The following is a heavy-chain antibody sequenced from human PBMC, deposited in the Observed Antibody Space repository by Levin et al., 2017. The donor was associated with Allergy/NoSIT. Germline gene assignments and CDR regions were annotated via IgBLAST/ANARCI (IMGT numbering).Heavy chain of an antibody. J-gene: IGHJ3*02. CDR3: ARGYCSGGSCSRDDAFDI. CDR1: GFTFDDYG. V-gene: IGHV3-20*04. Sequence: SCAASGFTFDDYGMSWVRQAPGKGLEWVSGINWNGGSTGYADSVKGRFTISRDNAKNSLYLQMNSLRAEDTALYYCARGYCSGGSCSRDDAFDIWGQGTMVTVSS. CDR2: INWNGGST. D-gene: IGHD2-15*01.